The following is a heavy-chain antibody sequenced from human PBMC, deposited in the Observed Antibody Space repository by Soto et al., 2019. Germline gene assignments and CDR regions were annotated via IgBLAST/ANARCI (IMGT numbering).Heavy chain of an antibody. J-gene: IGHJ4*02. V-gene: IGHV1-18*01. D-gene: IGHD3-22*01. CDR3: ARALDYYYDSSGFGY. Sequence: ASVKVSCKASGYTFTSYGISWVRQAPGQGLEWMGWISAYNGNTNYAQKLQGRVTMTTDTSTSTAYMELRSLRSDDTAVYYCARALDYYYDSSGFGYWGQGTLVTVSS. CDR2: ISAYNGNT. CDR1: GYTFTSYG.